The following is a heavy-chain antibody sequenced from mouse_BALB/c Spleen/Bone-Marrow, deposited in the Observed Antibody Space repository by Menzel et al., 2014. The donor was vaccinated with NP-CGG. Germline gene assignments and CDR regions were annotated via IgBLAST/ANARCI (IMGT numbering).Heavy chain of an antibody. Sequence: VHLVESGAELARPGASVKMSCKASGYTFTSYTMHWVKQRPGQGLEWIGYINPSSGYANYNQKFKDKATLTADKSSSTAYMQLSSQTSEDSAVYYCARSAYYRSLFAYWGQGTLVTVSA. V-gene: IGHV1-4*01. CDR3: ARSAYYRSLFAY. CDR1: GYTFTSYT. CDR2: INPSSGYA. J-gene: IGHJ3*01. D-gene: IGHD2-14*01.